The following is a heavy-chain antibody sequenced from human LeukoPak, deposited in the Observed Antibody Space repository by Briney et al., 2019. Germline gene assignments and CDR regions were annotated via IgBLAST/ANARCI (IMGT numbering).Heavy chain of an antibody. CDR2: IYYISNT. Sequence: PSETLSLTCTVSGVSVGSAGYYWSWIRQPPGGGLEWIGYIYYISNTNYSPSLKSRVTTSVNPSENQFSLKLNSVTAADTAMYYCARTQSQSGSYRYYFGFWGQGTLVTVSS. CDR1: GVSVGSAGYY. CDR3: ARTQSQSGSYRYYFGF. D-gene: IGHD1-26*01. V-gene: IGHV4-61*08. J-gene: IGHJ4*02.